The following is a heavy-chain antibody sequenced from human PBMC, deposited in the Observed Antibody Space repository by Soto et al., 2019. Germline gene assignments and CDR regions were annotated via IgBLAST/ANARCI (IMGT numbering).Heavy chain of an antibody. D-gene: IGHD2-15*01. Sequence: GGSLRLSCAASGFTFSSYWMHWVRQAPGKGLVWVSRINSDGSSTSYADSVKGRFTISRDNAKNTLYLQMNSLRAEDTAVYYCAREGLYCSGGSCYSRRPTNSRVYYYYYMDVWGKGTTVTVSS. CDR1: GFTFSSYW. J-gene: IGHJ6*03. V-gene: IGHV3-74*01. CDR3: AREGLYCSGGSCYSRRPTNSRVYYYYYMDV. CDR2: INSDGSST.